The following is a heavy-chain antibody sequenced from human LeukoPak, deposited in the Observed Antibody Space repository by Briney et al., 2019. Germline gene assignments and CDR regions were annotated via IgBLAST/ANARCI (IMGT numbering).Heavy chain of an antibody. Sequence: GRSLRLPCVASGFTFDDYAMHWVRHAPGKGLEWVSGLTWNSGSLVYANSVKGRFTISRDNAKNSLYLQMNSLRVEDTAFYYCAKGDESSAYFRYFDSWGQGTLVTVSS. CDR1: GFTFDDYA. J-gene: IGHJ4*02. CDR3: AKGDESSAYFRYFDS. CDR2: LTWNSGSL. D-gene: IGHD3-22*01. V-gene: IGHV3-9*01.